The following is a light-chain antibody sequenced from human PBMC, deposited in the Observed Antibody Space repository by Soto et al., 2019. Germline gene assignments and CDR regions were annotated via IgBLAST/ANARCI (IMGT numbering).Light chain of an antibody. CDR3: QQRANWHIT. CDR1: QSVSIK. V-gene: IGKV3D-11*02. CDR2: DTS. Sequence: EVVLTQSPATLSVSPGERATLSCRASQSVSIKLAWYQQKPGQAPRLLIYDTSNRATGIPDRFSGSGSGTDFTLTISSLEPEDFAVYYCQQRANWHITFGQGTRLEIK. J-gene: IGKJ5*01.